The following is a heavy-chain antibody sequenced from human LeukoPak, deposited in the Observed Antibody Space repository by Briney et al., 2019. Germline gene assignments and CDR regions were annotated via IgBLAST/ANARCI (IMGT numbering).Heavy chain of an antibody. Sequence: GGSLRLSCAAPGFTFSVYSMNWVRQAPGKGLEWISYITGSTTTIYYADSVRGRFTISRDNAKNSLYLQLNNLRPDDTAVYYCARSTDWYADYWGRGTLVTVSS. CDR1: GFTFSVYS. CDR2: ITGSTTTI. J-gene: IGHJ4*02. D-gene: IGHD3-9*01. CDR3: ARSTDWYADY. V-gene: IGHV3-48*01.